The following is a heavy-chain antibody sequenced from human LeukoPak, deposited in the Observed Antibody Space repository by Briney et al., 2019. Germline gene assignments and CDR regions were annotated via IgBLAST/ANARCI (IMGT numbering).Heavy chain of an antibody. CDR2: ISYGGNTK. V-gene: IGHV3-30-3*01. CDR1: GFTFSSYA. D-gene: IGHD6-13*01. Sequence: GRSLILSCAASGFTFSSYAMHWVRQAPGKGLEWVAAISYGGNTKYYADSVKGRFTISRDNSKNTLWLQMNSLRAEDTALYYCARDQIAAAHNFDHWGQGTLVTVSS. CDR3: ARDQIAAAHNFDH. J-gene: IGHJ4*02.